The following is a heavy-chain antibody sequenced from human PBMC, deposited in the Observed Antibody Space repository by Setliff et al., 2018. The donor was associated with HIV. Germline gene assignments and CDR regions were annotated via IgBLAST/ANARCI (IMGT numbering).Heavy chain of an antibody. V-gene: IGHV3-7*03. CDR2: INQDGSDK. J-gene: IGHJ4*02. CDR3: ARARPRQLVSSTPPYYFDY. Sequence: GGSLRLSCEASGFMFGTNWMSWVRQAPGKGPEWLANINQDGSDKYYMYSVKGRFTISRDNSKNTLYLQMSSLRAEDTAVYYCARARPRQLVSSTPPYYFDYWGQGTLVTVPQ. CDR1: GFMFGTNW. D-gene: IGHD6-13*01.